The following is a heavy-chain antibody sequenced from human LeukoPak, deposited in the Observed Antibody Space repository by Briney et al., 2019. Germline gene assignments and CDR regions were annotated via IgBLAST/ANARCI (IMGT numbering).Heavy chain of an antibody. J-gene: IGHJ3*02. CDR2: IYYSGSN. CDR1: GGSISSSSYY. V-gene: IGHV4-39*02. CDR3: ARLSSSWPFDGFDI. D-gene: IGHD6-13*01. Sequence: KPSETLSLTCTVSGGSISSSSYYWGWIRQPPGKGLEWIGSIYYSGSNHHNPSLKSRVTISVDTSNNHFSLKLSSVTAADTAVYYCARLSSSWPFDGFDIRGQATLVSVSS.